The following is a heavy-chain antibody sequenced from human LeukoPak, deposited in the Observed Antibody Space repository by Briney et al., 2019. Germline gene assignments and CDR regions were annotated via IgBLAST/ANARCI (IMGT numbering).Heavy chain of an antibody. Sequence: PSETLSLTCTVSGHSISSYYWRWIRQPPGKGLEWIGYIDYSGSTSYSPSLKSRVTMSVDTSKKQFSLKLTSVTAADAAVEYCSKSGADYYYYMDVWGKGTTVTVSS. CDR1: GHSISSYY. D-gene: IGHD3-10*01. V-gene: IGHV4-59*08. CDR2: IDYSGST. J-gene: IGHJ6*03. CDR3: SKSGADYYYYMDV.